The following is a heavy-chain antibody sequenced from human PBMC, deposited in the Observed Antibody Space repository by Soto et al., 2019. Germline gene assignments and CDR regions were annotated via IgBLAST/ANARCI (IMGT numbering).Heavy chain of an antibody. V-gene: IGHV1-69*01. CDR1: GGTFSSYA. J-gene: IGHJ6*02. D-gene: IGHD3-16*01. CDR3: ARKRGSPLMFYYYYGMDV. CDR2: IIPIFGTA. Sequence: QVQLVQSGAEVQKPGSSVKVSCKASGGTFSSYAISWVRQAPGQGLEWMGGIIPIFGTANYAQKFQGRVTITADESTSTAYMELSSLRSEDTAVYYCARKRGSPLMFYYYYGMDVWGQGTTVTVSS.